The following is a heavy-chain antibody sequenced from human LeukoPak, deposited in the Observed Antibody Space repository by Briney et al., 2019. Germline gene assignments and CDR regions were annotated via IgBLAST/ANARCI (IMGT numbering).Heavy chain of an antibody. V-gene: IGHV3-9*03. CDR2: ISWNSGSI. D-gene: IGHD6-6*01. Sequence: GGSLRLSCAASGFTFDDYAMRWVRQAPGKGLEWVSGISWNSGSIGYADSVKGRFTISRDNAKNSLYLQMNSLRAEDMALYYCAKDSSSSGFDYWGQGTLVTVSS. CDR3: AKDSSSSGFDY. J-gene: IGHJ4*02. CDR1: GFTFDDYA.